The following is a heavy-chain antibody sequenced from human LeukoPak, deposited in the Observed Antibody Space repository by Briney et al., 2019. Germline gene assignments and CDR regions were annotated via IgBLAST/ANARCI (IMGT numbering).Heavy chain of an antibody. V-gene: IGHV4-31*03. J-gene: IGHJ4*02. CDR3: ARENIVVVPAALFDY. CDR2: IYYSGST. Sequence: SQTLSLTCTVSGGSISSGGYYWSWIRQHPGKGLEWIGYIYYSGSTYYNPSLESRVTISVDTSKNQFSLKLSSVTAADTAVYYCARENIVVVPAALFDYWGQGTLVTVSS. D-gene: IGHD2-2*01. CDR1: GGSISSGGYY.